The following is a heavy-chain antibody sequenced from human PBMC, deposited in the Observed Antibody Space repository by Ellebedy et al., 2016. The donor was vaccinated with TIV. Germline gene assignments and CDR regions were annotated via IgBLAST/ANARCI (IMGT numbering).Heavy chain of an antibody. J-gene: IGHJ1*01. CDR2: MNPSSGNT. Sequence: AASVKVSCKASGGIFSSYAINWVRQATGQGLEWMGWMNPSSGNTGYAQKLQGRVTMTRNTSTSTAYMELGSLRSEDTAVYYCSRGISWGQGTLVTVSS. V-gene: IGHV1-8*02. CDR3: SRGIS. CDR1: GGIFSSYA.